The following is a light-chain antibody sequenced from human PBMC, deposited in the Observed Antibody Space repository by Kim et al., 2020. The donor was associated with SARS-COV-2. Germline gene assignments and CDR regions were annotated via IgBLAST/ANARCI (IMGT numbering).Light chain of an antibody. J-gene: IGLJ7*01. Sequence: SVALGQTARITCGGNNIGSKNVHWYQQKPGQAPVLVIYRDSNRPSGIPERFSGSNSGNTATLTISRAQAGDEADYYCQVWDSSVAVFGGGTQLTVL. V-gene: IGLV3-9*01. CDR1: NIGSKN. CDR2: RDS. CDR3: QVWDSSVAV.